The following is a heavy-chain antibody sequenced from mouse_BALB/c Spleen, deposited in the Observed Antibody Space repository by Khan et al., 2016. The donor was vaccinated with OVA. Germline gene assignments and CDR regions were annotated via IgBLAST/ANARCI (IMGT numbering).Heavy chain of an antibody. CDR3: TRKDDYGSSQRYFDV. CDR2: INPSNGGT. CDR1: GYMFTSYY. D-gene: IGHD1-1*01. V-gene: IGHV1S81*02. Sequence: VQLVESGAELVKPGASVPLSCKASGYMFTSYYMYWVKQSPGQGLEWIGEINPSNGGTNFTEKFKGTATLTADKASSTAYMQLSSLTYEDSAVYYCTRKDDYGSSQRYFDVWGAGTTVTVSS. J-gene: IGHJ1*01.